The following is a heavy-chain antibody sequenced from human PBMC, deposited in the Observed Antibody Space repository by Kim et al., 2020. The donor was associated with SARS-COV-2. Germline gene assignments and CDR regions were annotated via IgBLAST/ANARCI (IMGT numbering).Heavy chain of an antibody. V-gene: IGHV3-66*02. CDR3: ARLWFGDLSYGAFDI. J-gene: IGHJ3*02. CDR2: IYSGGST. Sequence: GGSLRLSCAASGFTVSSNYMSWVRQAPGKGLEWVSVIYSGGSTYYADSVKGRFTISRDNSKNTLYLQMNSLRAEDTAVYYCARLWFGDLSYGAFDIWGQGTMVTVSS. CDR1: GFTVSSNY. D-gene: IGHD3-10*01.